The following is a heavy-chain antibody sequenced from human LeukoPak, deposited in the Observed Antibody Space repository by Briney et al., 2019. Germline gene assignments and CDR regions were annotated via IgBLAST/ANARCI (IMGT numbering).Heavy chain of an antibody. J-gene: IGHJ4*02. CDR1: GLIVSSKY. CDR3: ARLATSTGSYVDY. D-gene: IGHD1-26*01. Sequence: PGGSLRLSCAVSGLIVSSKYMSWVRQAPGKGLGWLSVIHDGDGTYYADSVKARFTISRDNSKNTLYLQMNSLRAEDTAVYYCARLATSTGSYVDYWGRGTLVTVSS. CDR2: IHDGDGT. V-gene: IGHV3-53*01.